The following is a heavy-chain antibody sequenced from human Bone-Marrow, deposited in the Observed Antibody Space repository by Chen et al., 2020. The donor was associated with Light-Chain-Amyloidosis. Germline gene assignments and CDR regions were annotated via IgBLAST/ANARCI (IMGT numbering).Heavy chain of an antibody. D-gene: IGHD5-12*01. V-gene: IGHV5-51*01. Sequence: EVQLEQSGPEVKKPGESLKLSCKGPGKTFPNYWIGWVRQMPGKGLEWMGVIYPDDSDARYSPSFEGQVTISADKSITTAYLQWRSLKASDTAMYYCARRRDGYNFDYWGQGTLVTVSS. CDR1: GKTFPNYW. CDR3: ARRRDGYNFDY. CDR2: IYPDDSDA. J-gene: IGHJ4*02.